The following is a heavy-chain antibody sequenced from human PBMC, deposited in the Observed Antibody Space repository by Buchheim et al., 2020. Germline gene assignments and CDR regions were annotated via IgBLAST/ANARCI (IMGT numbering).Heavy chain of an antibody. V-gene: IGHV3-23*01. CDR1: GFTFSAYA. CDR2: VSGSGGST. D-gene: IGHD5-12*01. J-gene: IGHJ5*02. CDR3: AKVLGYSATPSWFDP. Sequence: EVQLLESGGGLVQPGGSLRLSCATSGFTFSAYAMSWVRQTPGKGLDWDSIVSGSGGSTLYADSVKGRFTISRDNSKNTLYLQMSGLRAEDTAVYYCAKVLGYSATPSWFDPWGQGTL.